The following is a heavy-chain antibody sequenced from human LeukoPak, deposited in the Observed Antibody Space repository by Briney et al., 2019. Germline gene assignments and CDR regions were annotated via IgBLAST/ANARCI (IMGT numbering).Heavy chain of an antibody. CDR3: ANDPAVAGPSDWFDP. CDR1: GFTFSSYG. V-gene: IGHV3-33*06. J-gene: IGHJ5*02. CDR2: IWYDGSNK. D-gene: IGHD6-19*01. Sequence: GGSLRLSCAASGFTFSSYGMHWVRQAPGKGLEWVAVIWYDGSNKYYADSVKGRFTISRDNSKNTLYLQMNSLRAEDTAVYYCANDPAVAGPSDWFDPWGQGTLVTVSS.